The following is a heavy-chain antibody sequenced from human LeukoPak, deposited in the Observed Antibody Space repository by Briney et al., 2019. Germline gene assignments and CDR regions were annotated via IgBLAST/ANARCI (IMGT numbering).Heavy chain of an antibody. CDR2: IYYRGST. CDR1: GGSISSSDYY. CDR3: ARVWKNYYGSGTDYLHYLDY. V-gene: IGHV4-30-4*01. J-gene: IGHJ4*02. Sequence: PSETLSLTCSVSGGSISSSDYYWSWIRQPPGKGLEWIGNIYYRGSTFYNPSLGSRVTISVDMFKSQLFLEMTSVTAADTAVYYCARVWKNYYGSGTDYLHYLDYWGQGTLVTVSS. D-gene: IGHD3-10*01.